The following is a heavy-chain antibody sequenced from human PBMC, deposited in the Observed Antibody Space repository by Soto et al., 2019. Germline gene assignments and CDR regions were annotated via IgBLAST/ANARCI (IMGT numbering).Heavy chain of an antibody. J-gene: IGHJ4*02. CDR1: GGSISSSSYY. D-gene: IGHD2-15*01. CDR2: IYYSGNT. V-gene: IGHV4-39*02. CDR3: AREGGRYCSGGSCEVDY. Sequence: QLQLQESGPGLVKPSETLSLTCTVSGGSISSSSYYWGWIRQPPGKGLEWIGSIYYSGNTYYTPSLKRRVPRPVDTSKNQFSLKLSSVTAADTAVYYCAREGGRYCSGGSCEVDYWGQGTLVTVSS.